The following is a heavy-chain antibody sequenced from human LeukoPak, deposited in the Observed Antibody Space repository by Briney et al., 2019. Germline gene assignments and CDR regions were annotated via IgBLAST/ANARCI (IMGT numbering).Heavy chain of an antibody. Sequence: GGSLRLSCAASGFTFSSYSMNWVRQAPGKGLEWVSSISSSSGYICYADSVKGRFTISRDNAKNSLYLQMNSLRAEDTAVYYCARDLMMYARYYFDYWGQGTLVTVSS. CDR1: GFTFSSYS. CDR3: ARDLMMYARYYFDY. CDR2: ISSSSGYI. V-gene: IGHV3-21*01. J-gene: IGHJ4*02. D-gene: IGHD2-8*01.